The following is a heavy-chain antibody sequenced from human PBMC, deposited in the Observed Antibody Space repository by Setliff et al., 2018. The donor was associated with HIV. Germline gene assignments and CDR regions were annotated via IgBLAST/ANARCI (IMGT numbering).Heavy chain of an antibody. D-gene: IGHD3-22*01. CDR1: GFTFSSYA. J-gene: IGHJ6*02. CDR3: ARKGGYYYVAYYYGMDV. V-gene: IGHV3-30*04. Sequence: SLRLSCAASGFTFSSYAMHWVRQAPGKGLEWVAVISYDGSNKYYADSVKGRFTISRDNSKNTLYLQMNSLRAEDTAVYYCARKGGYYYVAYYYGMDVWGQGTTVTVSS. CDR2: ISYDGSNK.